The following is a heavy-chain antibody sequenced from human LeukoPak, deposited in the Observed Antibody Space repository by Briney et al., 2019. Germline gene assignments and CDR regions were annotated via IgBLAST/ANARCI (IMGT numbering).Heavy chain of an antibody. CDR3: ARKDQRLLWFGELLPLSGWFDP. CDR2: ISSSSSYT. J-gene: IGHJ5*02. CDR1: GFTFSDYY. D-gene: IGHD3-10*01. V-gene: IGHV3-11*06. Sequence: GGSLRLSCAASGFTFSDYYMSWLRQAPGKGLEWVSYISSSSSYTNYADSVKGRFTISRDNAKNSLYLQMNSLGAEDTAVYYCARKDQRLLWFGELLPLSGWFDPWGQGTLVTVSS.